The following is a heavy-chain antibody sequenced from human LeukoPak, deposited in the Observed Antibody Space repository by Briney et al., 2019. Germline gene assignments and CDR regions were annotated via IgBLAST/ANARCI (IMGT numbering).Heavy chain of an antibody. D-gene: IGHD3-10*01. Sequence: GGSLRLSCAASGFTFSSYSMNWVRQAPGKGLEWVSSISSSSSYIYYADSVKGRFTISRDNAKNSLYLQMNSLRAEDTAVYYCAKTILWFGELSSQGDYWGQGTLVTVSS. CDR2: ISSSSSYI. CDR3: AKTILWFGELSSQGDY. V-gene: IGHV3-21*01. J-gene: IGHJ4*02. CDR1: GFTFSSYS.